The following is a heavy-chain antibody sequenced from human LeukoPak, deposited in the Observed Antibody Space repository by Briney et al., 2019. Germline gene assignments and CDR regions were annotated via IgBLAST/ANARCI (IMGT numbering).Heavy chain of an antibody. CDR2: ISGSGGTT. CDR1: GFTFSNNG. Sequence: GGSLRISCAATGFTFSNNGVSWVRQAPGKGLEWISAISGSGGTTYYADSVKGQCNISRDNSNNTLYLQLNSLRVEDTAVYYCAKDLALGTYYDILTGPGDYWGQGTLVTVSS. CDR3: AKDLALGTYYDILTGPGDY. J-gene: IGHJ4*02. D-gene: IGHD3-9*01. V-gene: IGHV3-23*01.